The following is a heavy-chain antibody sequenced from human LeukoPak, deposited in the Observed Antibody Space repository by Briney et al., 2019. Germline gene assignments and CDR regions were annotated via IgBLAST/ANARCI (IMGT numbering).Heavy chain of an antibody. CDR2: IWYDGSNK. Sequence: PGGSLRLSCAASGFTFSSYGMHWVRQAPGKGLEWVAVIWYDGSNKYYADSVKGRFTISRDNSKNTLYLQMNSLRAEDTAVYYCARDVYSYGQFDYWGQGTLVTVSS. V-gene: IGHV3-33*01. CDR3: ARDVYSYGQFDY. CDR1: GFTFSSYG. D-gene: IGHD5-18*01. J-gene: IGHJ4*02.